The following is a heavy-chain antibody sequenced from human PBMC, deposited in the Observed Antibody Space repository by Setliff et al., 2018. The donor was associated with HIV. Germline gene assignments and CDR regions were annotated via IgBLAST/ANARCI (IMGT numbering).Heavy chain of an antibody. V-gene: IGHV1-2*06. CDR2: INPNNGGT. Sequence: ASVMVSCKGLGYIVTGNYMNWVRQAPGQGLEWMGRINPNNGGTNYAQKFQGRVTMTLDTSTSTAYLELKGLTSDDTAVYYCTRPRVFDSFDVWGPGAMVTVSS. CDR1: GYIVTGNY. J-gene: IGHJ3*01. CDR3: TRPRVFDSFDV.